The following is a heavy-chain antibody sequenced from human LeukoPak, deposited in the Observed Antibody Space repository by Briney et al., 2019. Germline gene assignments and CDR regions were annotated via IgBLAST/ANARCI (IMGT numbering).Heavy chain of an antibody. CDR2: INTYKGDT. V-gene: IGHV1-18*01. CDR1: GYTLTNYN. D-gene: IGHD4-23*01. J-gene: IGHJ4*02. CDR3: AREFGHCYGDNCFYFFDT. Sequence: ASVKVSCKASGYTLTNYNISWVRQAPGQGLEWMGWINTYKGDTLYAQKLEGRVTMTADTSTNTAYMELKSLRFDDTAVYYCAREFGHCYGDNCFYFFDTWGQGFRVTVSS.